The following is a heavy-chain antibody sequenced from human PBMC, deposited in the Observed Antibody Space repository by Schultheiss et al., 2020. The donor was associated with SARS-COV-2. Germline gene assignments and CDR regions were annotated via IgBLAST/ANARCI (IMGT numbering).Heavy chain of an antibody. D-gene: IGHD5-18*01. CDR3: ARDSYGFPPPYCYYGMDV. CDR2: VSAYNGDT. V-gene: IGHV1-18*01. Sequence: ASVKVSCKASDYTFTNYGITWVRQAPGQGLEWMGWVSAYNGDTNYAQKLQGRVTMTTDTSTSTAYMELRSLRSDDTAVYYCARDSYGFPPPYCYYGMDVWGQGTTVTVSS. CDR1: DYTFTNYG. J-gene: IGHJ6*02.